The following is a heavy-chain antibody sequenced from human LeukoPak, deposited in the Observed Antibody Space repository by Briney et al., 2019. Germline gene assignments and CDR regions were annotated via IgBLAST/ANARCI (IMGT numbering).Heavy chain of an antibody. V-gene: IGHV4-34*01. Sequence: SETLSLTCTVSGGSISGYYWSWIRQPPGKGLEWIGEINHSGSTNYNPSLKSRVTISVDTSKNQFSLKLSSVTAADTAVYYCARGQPPPNYYGSGSYLQHWGQGTLVTVSS. J-gene: IGHJ1*01. CDR3: ARGQPPPNYYGSGSYLQH. D-gene: IGHD3-10*01. CDR1: GGSISGYY. CDR2: INHSGST.